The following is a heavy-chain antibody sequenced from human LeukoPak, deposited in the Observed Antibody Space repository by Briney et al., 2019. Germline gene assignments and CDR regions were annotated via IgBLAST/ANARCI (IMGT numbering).Heavy chain of an antibody. V-gene: IGHV4-34*01. CDR1: GGSFSGYY. D-gene: IGHD4-17*01. J-gene: IGHJ4*02. CDR3: ARQPPYGDYLYYFDY. Sequence: PSETLSLTCAVYGGSFSGYYWSWIRQPPGKGLEWIGTIYYSGSTYYNPSLKSRVTISVDTSKNQFSLKLSSVTAADTAVYYCARQPPYGDYLYYFDYWGQGTLVTVSS. CDR2: IYYSGST.